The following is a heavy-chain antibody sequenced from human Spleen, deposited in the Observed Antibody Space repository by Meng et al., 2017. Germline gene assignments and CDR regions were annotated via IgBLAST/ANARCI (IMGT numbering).Heavy chain of an antibody. V-gene: IGHV1-69*01. D-gene: IGHD4-17*01. CDR3: ARARVTDYGDYVLFDS. Sequence: QWQVGQVGAQVKTPGSSVKVSCKASGDTFRKNGINWVQQAPGQGLEWMGGIISRFGTTNHAQKFQGRVTIAADESTTTAYLELSSLSSEDTAVYYCARARVTDYGDYVLFDSWGQGDLVTVSS. CDR2: IISRFGTT. CDR1: GDTFRKNG. J-gene: IGHJ4*02.